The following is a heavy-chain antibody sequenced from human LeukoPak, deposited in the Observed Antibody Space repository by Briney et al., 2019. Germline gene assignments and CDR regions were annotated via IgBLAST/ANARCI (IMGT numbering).Heavy chain of an antibody. V-gene: IGHV3-53*01. J-gene: IGHJ3*02. CDR1: GFTVSSNY. CDR3: ARFPPICSSTSCYDAFDT. D-gene: IGHD2-2*01. CDR2: IYSGGST. Sequence: GGSLRLSCAASGFTVSSNYMSWVRQAPGKGLEWVSVIYSGGSTYYADSVKGRFTISRDNSKNTLYLQMNSLRAEDTAVYYCARFPPICSSTSCYDAFDTWGQGTMVTVSS.